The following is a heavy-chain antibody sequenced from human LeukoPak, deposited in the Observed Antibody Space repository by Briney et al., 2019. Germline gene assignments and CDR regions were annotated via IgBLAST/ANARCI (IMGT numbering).Heavy chain of an antibody. Sequence: PSETLSLTCTVSGGSISSYYWSWIRQPPGKGLEWIGYIHYSGSTNYNPSLKSRVTISVDTSKNQFSLKLSSVTAADTAVYYCARGQWLPVFDFWGQGILVTVSS. CDR2: IHYSGST. CDR1: GGSISSYY. CDR3: ARGQWLPVFDF. D-gene: IGHD3-22*01. V-gene: IGHV4-59*01. J-gene: IGHJ4*02.